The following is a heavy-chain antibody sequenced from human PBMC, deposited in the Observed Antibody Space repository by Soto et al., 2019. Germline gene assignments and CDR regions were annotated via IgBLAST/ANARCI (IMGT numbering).Heavy chain of an antibody. CDR1: GGSIRSYY. J-gene: IGHJ5*02. V-gene: IGHV4-59*08. Sequence: PSETLSLTCTVSGGSIRSYYWSWIRQPPGKGLEWIGYIYYSGSTNYNPSLKSRVTISVDTSKNQFSLKLSSVTAPDTAVYYCARHHDAWGQGTLVTVSS. CDR3: ARHHDA. CDR2: IYYSGST.